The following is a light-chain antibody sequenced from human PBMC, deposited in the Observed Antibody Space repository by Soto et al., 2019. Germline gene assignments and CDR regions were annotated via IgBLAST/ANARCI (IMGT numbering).Light chain of an antibody. CDR1: QSVSSN. V-gene: IGKV3-15*01. J-gene: IGKJ2*01. CDR2: GAS. CDR3: QQYGSSPYT. Sequence: EIVMTQSPATLSVSPGERATLSCRASQSVSSNLAWYQQKPGQAPRLLIYGASTRATAIPASFSGSGSGTDFTLTISSLQSEDFAVYYCQQYGSSPYTFGQGTKLEIK.